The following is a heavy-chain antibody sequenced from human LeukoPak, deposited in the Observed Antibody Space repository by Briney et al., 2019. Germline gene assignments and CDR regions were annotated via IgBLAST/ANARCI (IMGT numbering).Heavy chain of an antibody. Sequence: ASVKVSCKVSGYTLTELSMHWVRQAPGKGLEWMGGFDPEDGETIYAQKFQGRVTMTTDTSANTAYMGLSSLRSEDTALYYCARLSSHYGDYKFDPWGQGTLVTVSS. D-gene: IGHD4-17*01. CDR2: FDPEDGET. J-gene: IGHJ5*02. CDR1: GYTLTELS. CDR3: ARLSSHYGDYKFDP. V-gene: IGHV1-24*01.